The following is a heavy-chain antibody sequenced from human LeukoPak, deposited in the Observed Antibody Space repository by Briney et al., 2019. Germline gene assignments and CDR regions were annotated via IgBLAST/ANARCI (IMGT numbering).Heavy chain of an antibody. CDR2: IYHSGST. Sequence: PSETLSLTCAVSGGSLSSSNWWSWVRQPLGKGLEWIGEIYHSGSTNYNPSLKSRVTISVDKSKNQFSLKLTSVTAADTAVYYCASRRSGWYLMIWGQGTLVTVSS. D-gene: IGHD6-19*01. CDR1: GGSLSSSNW. J-gene: IGHJ4*02. V-gene: IGHV4-4*02. CDR3: ASRRSGWYLMI.